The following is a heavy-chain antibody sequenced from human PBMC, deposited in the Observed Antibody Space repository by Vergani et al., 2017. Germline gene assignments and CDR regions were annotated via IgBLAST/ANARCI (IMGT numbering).Heavy chain of an antibody. CDR3: ARVFSPSAWWYLDL. Sequence: QVQLQESGPGLVKTSQTLSLTCTVSGDSIDSVSYYWTWIRQPAGKGLEWIGRIYASGNTNYNPSLRSRVLMSVDTSKNHISLKLTSGTAADTAVYYCARVFSPSAWWYLDLWGRGTLVTVSS. J-gene: IGHJ2*01. CDR1: GDSIDSVSYY. V-gene: IGHV4-61*02. CDR2: IYASGNT. D-gene: IGHD2/OR15-2a*01.